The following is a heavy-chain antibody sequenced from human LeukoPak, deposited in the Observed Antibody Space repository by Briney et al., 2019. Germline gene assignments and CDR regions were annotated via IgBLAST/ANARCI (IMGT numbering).Heavy chain of an antibody. Sequence: PGGSLRLSCAASGFTFSDYYMSWIRQAPGKGLEWVSYISSSGSTIYYADSVKGRFTISRDNAKNSLYLQMNSLRAEDTAVYYCARAYYDFWSGYYIDYWGQGTLVTVTS. CDR2: ISSSGSTI. D-gene: IGHD3-3*01. J-gene: IGHJ4*02. CDR1: GFTFSDYY. CDR3: ARAYYDFWSGYYIDY. V-gene: IGHV3-11*04.